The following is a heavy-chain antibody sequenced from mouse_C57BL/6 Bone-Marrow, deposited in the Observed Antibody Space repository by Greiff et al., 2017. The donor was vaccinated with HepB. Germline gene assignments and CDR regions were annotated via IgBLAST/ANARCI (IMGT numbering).Heavy chain of an antibody. J-gene: IGHJ1*03. D-gene: IGHD4-1*01. CDR2: IDPENGDT. Sequence: EVHLVESGAELVRPGASVKLSCTASGFNIKDDYMHWVKQRPEQGLEWIGWIDPENGDTEYASKFQGKATITADTSSNTAYLQLSSLTSEDTAVYYCTSDWDGDWYFDVWGTGTTVTVSS. CDR3: TSDWDGDWYFDV. CDR1: GFNIKDDY. V-gene: IGHV14-4*01.